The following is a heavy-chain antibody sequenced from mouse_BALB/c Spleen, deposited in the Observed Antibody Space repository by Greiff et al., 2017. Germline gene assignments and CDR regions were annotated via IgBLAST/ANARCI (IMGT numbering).Heavy chain of an antibody. Sequence: VQLQQSGAELVRPGTSVKVSCKASGYAFTNYLIEWVKQRPGQGLEWIGNIDPYYGGTSYNQKFKGKATLTVDKSSSTAYMQLKSLTSEDSAVYYCAVDSSGYEFAYWGQGTLVTVSA. CDR3: AVDSSGYEFAY. CDR1: GYAFTNYL. CDR2: IDPYYGGT. D-gene: IGHD3-2*01. V-gene: IGHV1-54*01. J-gene: IGHJ3*01.